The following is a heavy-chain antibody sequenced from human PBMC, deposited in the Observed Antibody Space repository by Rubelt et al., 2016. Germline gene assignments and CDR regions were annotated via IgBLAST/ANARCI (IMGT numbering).Heavy chain of an antibody. V-gene: IGHV3-30*04. CDR3: ARDLLYDFSPDAFDI. J-gene: IGHJ3*02. Sequence: FGGGVVQPGRSLRLSCAASGFTFSSYAMHWVRQAPGKGLEWVAVISYDGSNKYYADSVKGRFTISRDNAKNSLYLQMNSLRAEDTAVYYCARDLLYDFSPDAFDIWGQGTMVTVSS. CDR2: ISYDGSNK. CDR1: GFTFSSYA. D-gene: IGHD3-3*01.